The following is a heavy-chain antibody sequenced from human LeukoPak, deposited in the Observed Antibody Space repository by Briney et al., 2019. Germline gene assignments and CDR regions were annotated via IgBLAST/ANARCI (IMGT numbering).Heavy chain of an antibody. CDR1: GFTFGRHW. CDR3: ARVRNSYYDSSGYYYVDY. J-gene: IGHJ4*02. Sequence: GGSLRLSCAASGFTFGRHWMSWVRQAPGKGPEWVANIKQDGSQKYYVDSVKGRFTISRDNAKNSLFLQMNSLRAEDTAVYYCARVRNSYYDSSGYYYVDYWGQGTLVTVSS. CDR2: IKQDGSQK. D-gene: IGHD3-22*01. V-gene: IGHV3-7*05.